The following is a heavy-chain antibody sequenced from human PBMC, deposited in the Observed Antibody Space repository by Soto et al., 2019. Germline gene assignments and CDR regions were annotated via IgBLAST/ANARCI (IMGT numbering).Heavy chain of an antibody. Sequence: QVQLQESGPGLVKPSQTLSLTCTVSGGSISSGDYYWSWIRQPPGKGLEWIGYIYYSGSTYYNPSLKSRVTISVDTSKNQFSLKLSSVTAADTAVYYCARAVGGSSGYYWPAEYFQHWGQGTLVTVSS. V-gene: IGHV4-30-4*01. CDR3: ARAVGGSSGYYWPAEYFQH. J-gene: IGHJ1*01. CDR1: GGSISSGDYY. CDR2: IYYSGST. D-gene: IGHD3-22*01.